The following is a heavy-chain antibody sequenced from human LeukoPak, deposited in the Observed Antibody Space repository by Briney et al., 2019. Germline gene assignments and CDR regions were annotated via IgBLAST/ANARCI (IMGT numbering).Heavy chain of an antibody. Sequence: SVKVSCKASGYTFTSYGISWVRQAPGQGLEWMGRIIPILGIANYAQKFQGRVTITADKSTSTAYMELSSLRSEDTAVYYCARDGAIDYSNYVSWGQGTLVTVSS. V-gene: IGHV1-69*04. CDR2: IIPILGIA. D-gene: IGHD4-11*01. CDR1: GYTFTSYG. CDR3: ARDGAIDYSNYVS. J-gene: IGHJ4*02.